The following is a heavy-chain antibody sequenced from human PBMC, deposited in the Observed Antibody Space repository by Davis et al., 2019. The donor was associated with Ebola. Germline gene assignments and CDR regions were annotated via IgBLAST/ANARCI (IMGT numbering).Heavy chain of an antibody. D-gene: IGHD3-10*01. V-gene: IGHV4-39*07. CDR3: ASGEGAFDI. J-gene: IGHJ3*02. Sequence: MPSETLSLTCTVSGGSISSSSYYWGWIRQPPGKGLEWIWSIYYSGSPYYNPSRKSRVTISVDTSKNQFSLKLSSVTAADTAVYYCASGEGAFDIWGQGTMVTVSS. CDR1: GGSISSSSYY. CDR2: IYYSGSP.